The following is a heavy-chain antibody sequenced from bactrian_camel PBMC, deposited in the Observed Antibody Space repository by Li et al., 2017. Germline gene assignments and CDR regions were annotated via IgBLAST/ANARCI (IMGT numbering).Heavy chain of an antibody. CDR2: IDEDGSA. CDR3: AADRFVRGLRAGYWLRLSQTDPESNY. V-gene: IGHV3S55*01. CDR1: GLTASNYC. D-gene: IGHD2*01. Sequence: HVQLVESGGGSVQAGGSLKLSCIVSGLTASNYCMGWFRQAPGKEREGVAAIDEDGSASYADSVKGRFTISRDNAKNTLYLQMDSLQPEDTAMYFCAADRFVRGLRAGYWLRLSQTDPESNYWGQGTQVTVS. J-gene: IGHJ4*01.